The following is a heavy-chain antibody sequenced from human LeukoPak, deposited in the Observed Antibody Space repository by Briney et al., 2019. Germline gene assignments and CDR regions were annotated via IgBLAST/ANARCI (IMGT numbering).Heavy chain of an antibody. D-gene: IGHD3-9*01. V-gene: IGHV4-39*01. CDR2: IYYSGST. CDR1: GGSISSSSYY. J-gene: IGHJ4*02. Sequence: SETLSLTCTVSGGSISSSSYYWGWIRQPPGKGLEWIGSIYYSGSTYYNPSLKSRVTISVDTSKNPFSPELSSVTAADTAVYYCARSGFYDILTGLISPLDYWGQGTLVTVSS. CDR3: ARSGFYDILTGLISPLDY.